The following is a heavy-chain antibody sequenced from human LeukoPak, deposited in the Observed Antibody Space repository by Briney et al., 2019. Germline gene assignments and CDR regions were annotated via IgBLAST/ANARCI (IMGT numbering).Heavy chain of an antibody. CDR3: AKDQTPYYDILTGYYEGAFDI. J-gene: IGHJ3*02. CDR2: ISGSGGST. V-gene: IGHV3-23*01. CDR1: GFTFSSYA. D-gene: IGHD3-9*01. Sequence: GGSLRLSCAASGFTFSSYAMSWVRQAPGKGLEWVSAISGSGGSTYYADSVKGRFTISRDNSKDTLYLQMNSLRAEDTAVYYCAKDQTPYYDILTGYYEGAFDIWGQGTMVTVSS.